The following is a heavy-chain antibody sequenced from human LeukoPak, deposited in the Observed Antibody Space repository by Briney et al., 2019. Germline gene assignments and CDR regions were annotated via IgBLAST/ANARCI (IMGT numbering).Heavy chain of an antibody. CDR1: GYTFTSYD. V-gene: IGHV1-8*03. Sequence: GASVKVSCKASGYTFTSYDINWVRQATGQGLEWMGWMNPNSGNTGYAQKFQGRVTITRNTSISTAYMELSSLRSEDTAVYYCARGGITIFGDLKNFDGRLDPWGQGTLVTVSS. J-gene: IGHJ5*02. D-gene: IGHD3-3*01. CDR3: ARGGITIFGDLKNFDGRLDP. CDR2: MNPNSGNT.